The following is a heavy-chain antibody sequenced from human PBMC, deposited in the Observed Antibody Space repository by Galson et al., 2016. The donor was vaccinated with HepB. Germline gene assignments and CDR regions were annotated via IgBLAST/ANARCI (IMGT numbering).Heavy chain of an antibody. Sequence: SLRLSCAASGFTFSTYAMSWVRQAPGKGLQWVSGISVTGTTYYSDSVRGRFTISRDSSKNTLYLQMNSLRAEDTALYYCAKGWTKMVVEAAFDIWGQGTMVTVSS. CDR1: GFTFSTYA. D-gene: IGHD2-15*01. CDR3: AKGWTKMVVEAAFDI. V-gene: IGHV3-23*01. CDR2: ISVTGTT. J-gene: IGHJ3*02.